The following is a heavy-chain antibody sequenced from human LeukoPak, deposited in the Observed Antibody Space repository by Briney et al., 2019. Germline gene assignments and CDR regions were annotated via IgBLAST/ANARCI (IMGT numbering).Heavy chain of an antibody. CDR2: IKQDGSEK. Sequence: PGGSLRLSCAASGFTFSNYAMHWVRQAPGKGLEWVANIKQDGSEKYYVDSVKGRFTISRDNAKNSLYLQMNSLRAGDTAVYYCARGGPRYWGQGTLVTVSS. CDR3: ARGGPRY. J-gene: IGHJ4*02. CDR1: GFTFSNYA. V-gene: IGHV3-7*01.